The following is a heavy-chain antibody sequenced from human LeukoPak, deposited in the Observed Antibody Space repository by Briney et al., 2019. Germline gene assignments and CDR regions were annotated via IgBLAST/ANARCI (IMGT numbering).Heavy chain of an antibody. V-gene: IGHV1-2*02. Sequence: ASVKVSCKASGYTFTTHYFHWVRQAPGQGLEWMGWINPNSGGTHYAQTFQGRVTMTRDTSINTVYMELSRLTSDDTAVYYCARGGGSSSFDYWGQGTLVTVSS. CDR1: GYTFTTHY. CDR3: ARGGGSSSFDY. J-gene: IGHJ4*02. D-gene: IGHD6-13*01. CDR2: INPNSGGT.